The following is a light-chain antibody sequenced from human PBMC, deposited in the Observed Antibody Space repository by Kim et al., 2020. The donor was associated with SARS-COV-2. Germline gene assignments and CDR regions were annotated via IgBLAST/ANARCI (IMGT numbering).Light chain of an antibody. CDR1: QGISSY. CDR3: QQLNTNLRVT. V-gene: IGKV1-9*01. CDR2: AAS. Sequence: DIQLTQSPSFLSASVGDRVTITCRASQGISSYLAWYQQKPGKAPKLLIYAASTLQSGVPSRFSGSGSGTEFTLTISSLQPEDFATYYCQQLNTNLRVTFGPGTKVDIK. J-gene: IGKJ3*01.